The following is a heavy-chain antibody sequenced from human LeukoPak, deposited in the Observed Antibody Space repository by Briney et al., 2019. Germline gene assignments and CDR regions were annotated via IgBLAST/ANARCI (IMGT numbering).Heavy chain of an antibody. V-gene: IGHV3-23*01. D-gene: IGHD6-19*01. CDR2: ISGSGGST. CDR1: GFTFSSYA. CDR3: ARDLGYSEAGLNC. Sequence: GGSLRLSCAASGFTFSSYAMSWVRQAPGKGLEWVSAISGSGGSTYYADSVKGRFTISRDNSKNTLYLQMNSLRAEDTAVYYCARDLGYSEAGLNCWGQGTLVTVSS. J-gene: IGHJ4*02.